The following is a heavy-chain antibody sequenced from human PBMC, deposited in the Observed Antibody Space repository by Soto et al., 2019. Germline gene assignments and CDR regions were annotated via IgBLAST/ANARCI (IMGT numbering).Heavy chain of an antibody. CDR2: VSGDNDNT. CDR1: GYTFTSYG. CDR3: ARDASSGYFYGSEYPCGFDY. D-gene: IGHD2-15*01. J-gene: IGHJ4*02. V-gene: IGHV1-18*01. Sequence: QIQLVQSGAEVKKPGASVKISCKASGYTFTSYGFSWVRQAPGQGLEWMGWVSGDNDNTHYAQRFRGRATMTTDTSTGASYMDLRSLRSADTAVYFCARDASSGYFYGSEYPCGFDYWGQGTLVTVSS.